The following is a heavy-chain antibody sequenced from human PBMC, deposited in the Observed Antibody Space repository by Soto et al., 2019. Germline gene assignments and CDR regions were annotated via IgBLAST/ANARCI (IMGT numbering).Heavy chain of an antibody. D-gene: IGHD6-19*01. V-gene: IGHV3-48*02. CDR3: ARVFGSGLDY. CDR2: ISTSGATR. J-gene: IGHJ4*02. CDR1: GFTFSTDT. Sequence: EVQLVESGGGLVQPGGSLRLSCVASGFTFSTDTMNWVRQAPGKGLEWVAHISTSGATRYYADSVKGRFTISRDNAKTSLYRQMDSLRNEDMAVYYCARVFGSGLDYWGQGALFTVSP.